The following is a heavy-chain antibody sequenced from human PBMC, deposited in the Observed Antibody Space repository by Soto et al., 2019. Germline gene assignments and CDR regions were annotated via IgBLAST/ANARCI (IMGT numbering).Heavy chain of an antibody. CDR2: INQDGGQT. V-gene: IGHV3-7*01. J-gene: IGHJ4*02. CDR1: GFTFSNYW. Sequence: GGSLRLSCAASGFTFSNYWMNWVRQAPEKGLEWVAKINQDGGQTYYVDSVKGRFTISRDNAKKSLYLQLNNLRAEDTAVYYCATDYEAYWGQGTLVTVSS. D-gene: IGHD3-16*01. CDR3: ATDYEAY.